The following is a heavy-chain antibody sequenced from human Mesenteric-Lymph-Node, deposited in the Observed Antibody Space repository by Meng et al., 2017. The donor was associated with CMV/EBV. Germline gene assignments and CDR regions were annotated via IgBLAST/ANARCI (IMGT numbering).Heavy chain of an antibody. CDR1: GFTFSGHW. CDR3: ARHGSYNFDQ. V-gene: IGHV3-7*01. J-gene: IGHJ4*02. CDR2: INRDGSEK. D-gene: IGHD2-15*01. Sequence: GGSLRLSCAASGFTFSGHWMSWVRQAPGKGLEWVASINRDGSEKYYVDSVEGRFMISRDNAENSLFLQMNRLRAEDTALYYCARHGSYNFDQWGQGTLVTVSS.